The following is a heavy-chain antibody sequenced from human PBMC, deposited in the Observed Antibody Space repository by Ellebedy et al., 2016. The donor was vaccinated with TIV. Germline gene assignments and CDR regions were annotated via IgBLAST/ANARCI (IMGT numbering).Heavy chain of an antibody. J-gene: IGHJ5*02. V-gene: IGHV4-59*08. CDR3: ARHLDLNWFDP. D-gene: IGHD3-9*01. CDR1: GGSISSSY. Sequence: MPSETLSLTCTVSGGSISSSYWSWIRQPPGKGLEWIAYIYYSGSTSYNPSLKSRVAISVDRSKNQISLKLNSVTAADTAVYYCARHLDLNWFDPWGQGNLVTVSS. CDR2: IYYSGST.